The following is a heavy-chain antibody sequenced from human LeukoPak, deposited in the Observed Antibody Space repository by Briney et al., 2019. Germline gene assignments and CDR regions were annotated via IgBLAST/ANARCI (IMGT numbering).Heavy chain of an antibody. J-gene: IGHJ4*02. V-gene: IGHV1-69*13. CDR2: IIPIFGTT. CDR3: ARGTDTLDY. Sequence: ASVKVSCKASGGTFSSYAINWVRQAPGQGLEWMGGIIPIFGTTNYAQKFQGRVTITADDSTGTAYMELSSLRSDDTAVYYCARGTDTLDYWGQGTLVTVSS. D-gene: IGHD5-18*01. CDR1: GGTFSSYA.